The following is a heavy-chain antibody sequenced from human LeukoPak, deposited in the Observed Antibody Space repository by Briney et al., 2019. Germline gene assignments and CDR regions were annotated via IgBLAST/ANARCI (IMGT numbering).Heavy chain of an antibody. V-gene: IGHV1-2*02. D-gene: IGHD3-22*01. CDR3: AGGTVVTMIVPDY. J-gene: IGHJ4*02. CDR1: GYTFTGYH. Sequence: GASVKVSCKASGYTFTGYHMHWVRQAPGQGLEWMGWINPNSGGTNYAQKFQGRVTMTRDTSISTAYMELSRLRSDDTAVYYCAGGTVVTMIVPDYWGQGTLVTVSS. CDR2: INPNSGGT.